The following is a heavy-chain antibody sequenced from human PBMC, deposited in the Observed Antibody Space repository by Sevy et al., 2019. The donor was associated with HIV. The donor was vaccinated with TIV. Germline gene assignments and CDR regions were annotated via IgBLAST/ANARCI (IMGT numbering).Heavy chain of an antibody. D-gene: IGHD3-22*01. J-gene: IGHJ4*02. V-gene: IGHV3-11*01. CDR1: GFTFSDYY. CDR3: ARVPESYDSTGYYLGPQYYFDY. CDR2: IRSSDEAI. Sequence: GGSLRLCCAASGFTFSDYYMSWIRQPPGKGLEWVSYIRSSDEAIFYADSVKGRFTISRDNARNSLYLQMNSLRAEDTAVYYCARVPESYDSTGYYLGPQYYFDYWGQGTLVTVSS.